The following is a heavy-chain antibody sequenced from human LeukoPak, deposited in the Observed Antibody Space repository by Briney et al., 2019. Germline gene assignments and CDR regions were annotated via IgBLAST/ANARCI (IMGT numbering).Heavy chain of an antibody. Sequence: ASVKVSCKASGYTFTGYYMHWVRQAPGQGLEWMGWINPNSGGTNYAQKFQGRVTMTRDTSISTAYMELSRLRSDDTAVYYCARVPLLWFGESSAFDIWGQGTMVTVSS. V-gene: IGHV1-2*02. J-gene: IGHJ3*02. CDR1: GYTFTGYY. D-gene: IGHD3-10*01. CDR2: INPNSGGT. CDR3: ARVPLLWFGESSAFDI.